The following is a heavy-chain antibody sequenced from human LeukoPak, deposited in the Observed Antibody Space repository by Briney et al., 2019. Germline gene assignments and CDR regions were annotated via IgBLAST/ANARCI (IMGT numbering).Heavy chain of an antibody. CDR3: TRYYYDSSGYSDY. D-gene: IGHD3-22*01. J-gene: IGHJ4*02. CDR2: IKSKTDGGTT. CDR1: GFTFSNAW. Sequence: GGSLRLSCAASGFTFSNAWMSWVRQAPGKGLEWVGRIKSKTDGGTTDYAAPVKGRFTISRDDSKNTLYLQMNSLKTEDTAVYYCTRYYYDSSGYSDYWGQGTLLTLSS. V-gene: IGHV3-15*01.